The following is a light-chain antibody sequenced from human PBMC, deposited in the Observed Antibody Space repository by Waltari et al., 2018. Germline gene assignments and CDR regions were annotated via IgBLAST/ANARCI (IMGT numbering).Light chain of an antibody. CDR3: QSSDSSLSVVV. CDR2: GDS. V-gene: IGLV1-40*01. CDR1: SSNIGAAYD. J-gene: IGLJ2*01. Sequence: QSVLTQPPSVSGAPGQRATLSCTGSSSNIGAAYDVHWYQQRPGTAPKLLIYGDSNRPSGVPDRFSGSKSGTSASLAITGLQAEDEADYYCQSSDSSLSVVVFGGGTKLTVL.